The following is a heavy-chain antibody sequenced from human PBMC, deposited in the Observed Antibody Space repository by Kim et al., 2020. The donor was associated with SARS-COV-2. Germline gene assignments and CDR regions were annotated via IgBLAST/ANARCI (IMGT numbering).Heavy chain of an antibody. D-gene: IGHD6-13*01. V-gene: IGHV1-69*13. CDR1: GGTFSSYA. CDR2: IIPIFGTA. CDR3: ARRKGISSSWYGRHAFDI. J-gene: IGHJ3*02. Sequence: SVKVSCKASGGTFSSYAISWVRQAPGQGLEWMGGIIPIFGTANYAQKFQGRVTITADESTSTAYMELSSLRSEDTAVYYCARRKGISSSWYGRHAFDIWGQGTMVTVSS.